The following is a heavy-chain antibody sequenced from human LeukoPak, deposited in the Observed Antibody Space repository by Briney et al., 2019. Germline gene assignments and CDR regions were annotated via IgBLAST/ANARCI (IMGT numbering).Heavy chain of an antibody. CDR2: IRGKGSGGST. V-gene: IGHV3-49*03. CDR3: TRERDYTDEY. Sequence: GRSPRLSCTASGFTFGDYAMSWFRQAPGKGLEWVGFIRGKGSGGSTEYAASVKGRFTISRDDSRSMAYLQMDGLRTEDTAVYYCTRERDYTDEYWGQGTLVTVSS. CDR1: GFTFGDYA. J-gene: IGHJ4*02. D-gene: IGHD4-11*01.